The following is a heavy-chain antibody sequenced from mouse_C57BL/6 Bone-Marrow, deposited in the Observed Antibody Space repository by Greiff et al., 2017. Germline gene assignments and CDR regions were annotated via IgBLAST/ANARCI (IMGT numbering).Heavy chain of an antibody. D-gene: IGHD1-1*01. CDR1: GFTFSSYA. Sequence: DVKLVESGGGLVKPGGSLKLSCAASGFTFSSYAMSWVRQTPEKRLEWVATISDGGSYTYYPDNVKGRFTISRDNAKNNLYLQMSHLKSEDTAMYYCARVLFQGFDYWGQGTTLTVSS. CDR2: ISDGGSYT. CDR3: ARVLFQGFDY. J-gene: IGHJ2*01. V-gene: IGHV5-4*03.